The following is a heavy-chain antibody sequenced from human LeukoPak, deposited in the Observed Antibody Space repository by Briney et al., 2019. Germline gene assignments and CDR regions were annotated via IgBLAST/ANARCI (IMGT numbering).Heavy chain of an antibody. Sequence: ASVKVSCKASGGTFSSYAISWVRQAPGQGLEWMGWISAYNGNTNYAQKLQGRVTMTTDTSTSTAYMELRSLRSDDTAVYYCASFEYSSGLVPLYWGQGTLVTVSS. J-gene: IGHJ4*02. CDR1: GGTFSSYA. CDR2: ISAYNGNT. V-gene: IGHV1-18*01. CDR3: ASFEYSSGLVPLY. D-gene: IGHD6-19*01.